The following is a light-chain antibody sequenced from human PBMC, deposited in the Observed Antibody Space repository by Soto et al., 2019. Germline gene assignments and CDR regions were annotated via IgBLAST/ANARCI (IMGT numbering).Light chain of an antibody. Sequence: DIQMTQSRSTLSASVGDRVTSTCGASQSISSWLAWYQQKPEKAPKLLIYKASSLESGVPSRFSGSGSGTEFTLTISSLQPDDFATYYCQQYNSYPWTFGQGTKVEIK. J-gene: IGKJ1*01. CDR1: QSISSW. CDR2: KAS. V-gene: IGKV1-5*03. CDR3: QQYNSYPWT.